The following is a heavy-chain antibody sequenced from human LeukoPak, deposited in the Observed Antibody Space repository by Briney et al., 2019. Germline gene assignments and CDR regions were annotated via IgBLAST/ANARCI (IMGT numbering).Heavy chain of an antibody. Sequence: GGSLRLSCAASGFTFSSYGMHWVRQAPGKGLEWVAVIWYDGSNKYYADSVKGRFTISRDSSKNTLYLQMNSLRAEDTAVYYCARDQGNYYYYGMDVWGQGTTVTVSS. CDR3: ARDQGNYYYYGMDV. V-gene: IGHV3-33*01. J-gene: IGHJ6*02. CDR2: IWYDGSNK. CDR1: GFTFSSYG.